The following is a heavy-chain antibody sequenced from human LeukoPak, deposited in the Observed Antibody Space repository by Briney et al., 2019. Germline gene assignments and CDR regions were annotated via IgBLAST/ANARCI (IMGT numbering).Heavy chain of an antibody. Sequence: GGSLRLSCAASGFTFSSYGMHWVRQAPGKGLEWVAVISYDGSNKYYADSVKGRFTISRDNSKNTLYLQMNSLRAEDTAVYYCASPAGGIDYWGQGTLVTVSS. CDR1: GFTFSSYG. J-gene: IGHJ4*02. CDR3: ASPAGGIDY. V-gene: IGHV3-30*03. CDR2: ISYDGSNK. D-gene: IGHD3-16*01.